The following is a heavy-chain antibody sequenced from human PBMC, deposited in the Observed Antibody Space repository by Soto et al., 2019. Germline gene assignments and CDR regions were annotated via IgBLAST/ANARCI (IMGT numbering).Heavy chain of an antibody. J-gene: IGHJ6*03. V-gene: IGHV4-59*01. CDR2: IYNSGST. Sequence: QVQLQESGPGLVKPSETLSLTCTVSGVSISSSYWSWIRQPPGKGLEWIGYIYNSGSTNYNPSLKCRVTISVDTSKNQVSLGLSSVTAADTAVYYCARDRAFCNGRSCYSPPDYYYYMDVWGKGTTVTVS. CDR1: GVSISSSY. CDR3: ARDRAFCNGRSCYSPPDYYYYMDV. D-gene: IGHD2-15*01.